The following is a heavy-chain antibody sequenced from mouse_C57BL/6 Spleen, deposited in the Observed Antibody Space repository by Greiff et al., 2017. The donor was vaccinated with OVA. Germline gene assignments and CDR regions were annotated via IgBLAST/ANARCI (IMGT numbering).Heavy chain of an antibody. J-gene: IGHJ2*01. CDR2: INPNNGGT. D-gene: IGHD3-2*01. CDR3: ADSSGDY. V-gene: IGHV1-26*01. Sequence: VQLQQSGPELVNPGASVKISCKASGYTFTDYYMNWVKQSHGKSLEWIGDINPNNGGTSYNQKFKGKATLTVDKSSSTAYMELRSLTSEDSAVYYCADSSGDYWGQGTTLTVSS. CDR1: GYTFTDYY.